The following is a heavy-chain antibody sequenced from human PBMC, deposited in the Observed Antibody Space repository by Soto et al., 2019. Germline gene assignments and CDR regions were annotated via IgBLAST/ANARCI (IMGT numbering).Heavy chain of an antibody. J-gene: IGHJ6*02. CDR2: IWYDGSNK. V-gene: IGHV3-33*01. CDR1: GFTFSSYG. Sequence: GGSLRLSCAASGFTFSSYGMHWVRQAPGKGLEWVAVIWYDGSNKYYADSVKGRFTISRDNSKNTLYLQMNSLRAEDTAVYYCARGPPAGDYYYYYYGMDVWGQGTRVTVSS. D-gene: IGHD2-21*02. CDR3: ARGPPAGDYYYYYYGMDV.